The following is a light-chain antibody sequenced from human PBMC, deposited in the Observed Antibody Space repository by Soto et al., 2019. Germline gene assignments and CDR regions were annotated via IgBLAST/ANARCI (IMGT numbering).Light chain of an antibody. CDR3: QQYNNWPPIT. CDR1: QSVSGN. CDR2: GAS. Sequence: EIVMTQSPATLSVSTGERATLSCRASQSVSGNLAWYQQKPGQAPRPLIYGASTRATGIPARFSGSGSGTEFTLTISSLQSEDFAVYDCQQYNNWPPITFGQGTRLEIK. V-gene: IGKV3-15*01. J-gene: IGKJ5*01.